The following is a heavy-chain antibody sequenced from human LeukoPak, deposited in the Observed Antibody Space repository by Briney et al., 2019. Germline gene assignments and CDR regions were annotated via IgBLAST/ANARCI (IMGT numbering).Heavy chain of an antibody. CDR2: INHSGST. J-gene: IGHJ5*02. CDR3: AGGGIVVVPAAISGSNWFDP. D-gene: IGHD2-2*01. V-gene: IGHV4-34*01. CDR1: GGSFSGYY. Sequence: SETLSLTCAVYGGSFSGYYWSWIRRPPGKGLEWIGEINHSGSTNYNPSLKSRVTISVDTSKNQFSLKLSSVTAADTAVYYCAGGGIVVVPAAISGSNWFDPWGQGTLVTVSS.